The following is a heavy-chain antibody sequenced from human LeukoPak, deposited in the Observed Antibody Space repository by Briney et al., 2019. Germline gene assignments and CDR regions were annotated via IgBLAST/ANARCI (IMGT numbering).Heavy chain of an antibody. CDR3: ARGLLAGVFDH. CDR2: TSDRGDYT. V-gene: IGHV3-23*01. CDR1: GFTFTSYS. J-gene: IGHJ4*02. D-gene: IGHD3-22*01. Sequence: GGSLRLSCAASGFTFTSYSMSWVRQAPGKGLEWVSGTSDRGDYTYYADSVKGRFTISRDNAKNSLYLQMNSLRAEDTAVYYCARGLLAGVFDHWGQGTLVTVSS.